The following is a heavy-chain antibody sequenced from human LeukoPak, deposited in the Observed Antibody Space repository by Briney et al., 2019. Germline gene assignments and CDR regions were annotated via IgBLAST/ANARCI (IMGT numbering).Heavy chain of an antibody. CDR2: ISSSTSYI. Sequence: ETLFLTCAVSGGSISSSNWWSWVRQPPGKGLEWVSSISSSTSYIYYADSVKGRFTISKDNAKNSLYLQMNSLRAEDTAVYYCARAGGSTVSHSDYWGQGTLVTVSS. D-gene: IGHD4-17*01. CDR3: ARAGGSTVSHSDY. CDR1: GGSISSSN. J-gene: IGHJ4*02. V-gene: IGHV3-21*01.